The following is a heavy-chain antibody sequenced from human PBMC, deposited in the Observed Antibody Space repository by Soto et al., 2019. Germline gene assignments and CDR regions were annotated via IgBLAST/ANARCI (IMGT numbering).Heavy chain of an antibody. V-gene: IGHV3-15*07. Sequence: GGSLRLSCAASGFTFSNAWMNWVRKAQGKGLEWVGRIKSKTDGGTTDYAAPVKGRFTISRDDSKNTLYLQMNSLKTEDTAVYYCTTDYGVWGGYFDYWGQGTLVTVSS. CDR3: TTDYGVWGGYFDY. J-gene: IGHJ4*02. CDR1: GFTFSNAW. D-gene: IGHD3-16*01. CDR2: IKSKTDGGTT.